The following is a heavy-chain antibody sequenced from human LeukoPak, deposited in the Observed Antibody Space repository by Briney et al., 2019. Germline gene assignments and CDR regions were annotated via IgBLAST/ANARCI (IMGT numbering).Heavy chain of an antibody. V-gene: IGHV4-30-2*01. CDR2: IYHSGST. Sequence: PSETLSLTCAVSGGSISSGGYSWSWIRQPPGKGLEWIGYIYHSGSTYYNPSLKSRVTISVDRSENQFSLKLSSVTAADTAVYYCARVKVAEYGMDVWGKGTTVTVSS. CDR3: ARVKVAEYGMDV. CDR1: GGSISSGGYS. J-gene: IGHJ6*04. D-gene: IGHD2-15*01.